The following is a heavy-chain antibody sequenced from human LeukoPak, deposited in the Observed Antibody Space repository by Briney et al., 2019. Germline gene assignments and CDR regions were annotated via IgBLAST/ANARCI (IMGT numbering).Heavy chain of an antibody. V-gene: IGHV3-53*04. Sequence: SGGSLRLSCEASGFNVSSNYMTWVRQAPGKGLEWVSLIYGDGTTDYADSVKGRFHISRHNSKNTLYLQMNSLRAEDTAVYYCARGVYGDYVDYWGQGTLVTVSS. CDR2: IYGDGTT. CDR3: ARGVYGDYVDY. CDR1: GFNVSSNY. J-gene: IGHJ4*02. D-gene: IGHD4-17*01.